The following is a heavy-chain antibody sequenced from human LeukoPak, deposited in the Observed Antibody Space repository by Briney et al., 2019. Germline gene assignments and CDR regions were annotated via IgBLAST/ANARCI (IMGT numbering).Heavy chain of an antibody. Sequence: GGSLRLSCAASGFTFNRYDMHWVRQAPGKGLEWVAMIWHDGTKEFYADSVKGRFTISRDNSNNTIYLQMNSLRADDTAVYFCGRERGYSYGIDYWGQGTLVTVSS. V-gene: IGHV3-33*01. D-gene: IGHD5-18*01. CDR3: GRERGYSYGIDY. J-gene: IGHJ4*02. CDR2: IWHDGTKE. CDR1: GFTFNRYD.